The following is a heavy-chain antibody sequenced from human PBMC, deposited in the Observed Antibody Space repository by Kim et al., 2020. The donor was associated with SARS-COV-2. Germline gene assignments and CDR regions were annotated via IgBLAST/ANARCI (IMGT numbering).Heavy chain of an antibody. CDR3: ARDSRTYYYGSGSWGYFDY. V-gene: IGHV1-69*13. J-gene: IGHJ4*02. CDR2: IIPIFGTA. D-gene: IGHD3-10*01. Sequence: SVKVSCKASGGTFSSYAISWVRQAPGQGLEWMGGIIPIFGTANYAQKFQGRVTITADESTSTAYMELSSLRSEDTAVYYCARDSRTYYYGSGSWGYFDYWGQGTLVTVSS. CDR1: GGTFSSYA.